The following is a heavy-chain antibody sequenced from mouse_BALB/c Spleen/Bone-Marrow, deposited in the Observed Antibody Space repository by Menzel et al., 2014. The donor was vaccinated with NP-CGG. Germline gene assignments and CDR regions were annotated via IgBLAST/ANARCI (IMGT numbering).Heavy chain of an antibody. V-gene: IGHV14-1*02. CDR3: AGGNYRFAY. D-gene: IGHD2-1*01. Sequence: VQLQQSGVELVRPGALVKLSCKASGFNIKDYYMHWVKQRPEQGLEWIGWIDPENGNTIYDPKFQGKASITADTSSNTAYLQLSSLTSEDTAVYYCAGGNYRFAYWGQGTLVTVSA. CDR2: IDPENGNT. J-gene: IGHJ3*01. CDR1: GFNIKDYY.